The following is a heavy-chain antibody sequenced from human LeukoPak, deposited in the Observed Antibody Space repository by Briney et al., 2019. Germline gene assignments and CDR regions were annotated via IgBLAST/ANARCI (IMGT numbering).Heavy chain of an antibody. CDR3: ARDHGAIALTNYLDY. V-gene: IGHV3-20*04. D-gene: IGHD1-1*01. CDR2: INRNGGNT. Sequence: GGSLRLSCAASGFTFDDYGMSWVRQAPGKGLEWVSNINRNGGNTAFADSVKGRFTISRDNAKNSLYLQMNSLRAEDTALYYCARDHGAIALTNYLDYWGQGTLVTVSS. J-gene: IGHJ4*02. CDR1: GFTFDDYG.